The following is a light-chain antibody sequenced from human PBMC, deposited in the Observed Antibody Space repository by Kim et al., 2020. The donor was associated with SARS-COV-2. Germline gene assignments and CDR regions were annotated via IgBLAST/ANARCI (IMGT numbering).Light chain of an antibody. CDR2: AVT. CDR3: CAYAGSYILL. J-gene: IGLJ2*01. V-gene: IGLV2-11*01. CDR1: NGDIGGNNY. Sequence: GQSVTIPCTATNGDIGGNNYVSWYQHHPGKAPKLMIYAVTKRPSGVPDRFSGSKSGNTASLTISGLQAEDEADYYCCAYAGSYILLFGGGTQLTVL.